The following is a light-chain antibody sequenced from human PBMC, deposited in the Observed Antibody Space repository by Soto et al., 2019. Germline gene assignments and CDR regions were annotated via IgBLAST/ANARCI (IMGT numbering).Light chain of an antibody. Sequence: QSALTQPPSVSGAPGQRVTISCTGSSSSVGAGYDVHWYQHLPGTAPKLLIFSNTNRPSGVPDRFSGSKSGTSVSLAIAGLQAEDEGDYYCQSYDNILSAAVFGGGTKVTVL. CDR1: SSSVGAGYD. J-gene: IGLJ2*01. V-gene: IGLV1-40*01. CDR2: SNT. CDR3: QSYDNILSAAV.